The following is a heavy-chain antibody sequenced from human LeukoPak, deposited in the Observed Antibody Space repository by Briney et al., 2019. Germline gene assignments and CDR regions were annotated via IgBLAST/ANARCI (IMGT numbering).Heavy chain of an antibody. CDR2: INPNSGGT. J-gene: IGHJ4*02. CDR1: GYTFTGYY. V-gene: IGHV1-2*02. Sequence: SVKVSCKPSGYTFTGYYMHWVRQAPGQGLEWMGWINPNSGGTNYAQKSQGRVTMTRDTSISTAYMELSGRTSDDTAVYYCARARVTMIVVADLRIWGQGTLVTVSS. D-gene: IGHD3-22*01. CDR3: ARARVTMIVVADLRI.